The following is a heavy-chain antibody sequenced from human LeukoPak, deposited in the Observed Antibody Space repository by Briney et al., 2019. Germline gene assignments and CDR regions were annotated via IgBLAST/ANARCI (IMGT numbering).Heavy chain of an antibody. CDR2: IRSRANGYAT. V-gene: IGHV3-73*01. CDR1: GFLFSTTA. Sequence: GGSLRLSCPASGFLFSTTATHWVRQAPGKGLEWVGRIRSRANGYATAYAASVKGRFTVSRDDSKSTAYLQMDSLKTEDTAVYYCILFYESSGYCGYWGQGTLVTVSS. CDR3: ILFYESSGYCGY. J-gene: IGHJ4*02. D-gene: IGHD3-22*01.